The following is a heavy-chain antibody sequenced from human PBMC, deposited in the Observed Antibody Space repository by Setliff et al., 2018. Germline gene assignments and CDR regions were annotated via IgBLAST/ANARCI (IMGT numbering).Heavy chain of an antibody. J-gene: IGHJ3*02. CDR3: ARENDFSSFDI. D-gene: IGHD2-21*02. CDR2: IHSRGSPK. Sequence: PGGSLRLSCAASGFTFGDFAMSWVRQAPGKGLEWLSYIHSRGSPKYYADSVKGRFTISRDNARNSLYLQLNSLRAEDTAVYYCARENDFSSFDIWGQGTMVT. V-gene: IGHV3-11*04. CDR1: GFTFGDFA.